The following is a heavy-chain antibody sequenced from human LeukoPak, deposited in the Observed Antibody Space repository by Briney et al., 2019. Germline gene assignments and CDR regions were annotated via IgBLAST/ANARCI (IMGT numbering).Heavy chain of an antibody. CDR3: AGLGYVAAVDV. J-gene: IGHJ4*02. V-gene: IGHV3-7*01. Sequence: PGGSLRLSCAASGFSFSAYWMTWVRQAPGTGLEWVANINPAGSETYYVDPVKGRFSISRDNAKNLVYLQMNSLRAEDTAVYHCAGLGYVAAVDVWGQGTPVTVSS. CDR1: GFSFSAYW. CDR2: INPAGSET. D-gene: IGHD2-15*01.